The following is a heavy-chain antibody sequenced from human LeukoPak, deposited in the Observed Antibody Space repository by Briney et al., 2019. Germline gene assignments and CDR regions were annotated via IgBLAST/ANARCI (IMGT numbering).Heavy chain of an antibody. CDR3: ARIPLGYSRAYYFDY. CDR2: ISSSGST. Sequence: SETLSLTCTVSRGSISGSIRSYYWSWLRQPPGKGLEWIGYISSSGSTNDNPSLGSRVTISVDTSKNQFFLNLSSVSAADTAVYYCARIPLGYSRAYYFDYWGQGTLVTVSP. J-gene: IGHJ4*02. CDR1: RGSISGSIRSYY. D-gene: IGHD5-12*01. V-gene: IGHV4-4*09.